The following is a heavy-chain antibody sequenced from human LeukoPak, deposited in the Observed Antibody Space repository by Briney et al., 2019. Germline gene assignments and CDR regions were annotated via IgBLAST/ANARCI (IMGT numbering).Heavy chain of an antibody. V-gene: IGHV3-74*01. CDR1: GFTFSSYW. D-gene: IGHD3-3*01. J-gene: IGHJ6*02. CDR3: ARDTNREQDI. Sequence: PGGSLRLSCAASGFTFSSYWMHWVRQAPGEGLVWVSRINTDGSSTNYADSVKGRFTISRDNAKNTLYLQMNSLRADDTAVYYCARDTNREQDIWGQGTTVTVSS. CDR2: INTDGSST.